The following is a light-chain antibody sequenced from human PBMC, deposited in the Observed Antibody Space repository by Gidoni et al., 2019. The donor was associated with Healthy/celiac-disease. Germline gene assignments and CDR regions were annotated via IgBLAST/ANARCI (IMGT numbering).Light chain of an antibody. Sequence: QSVLTQPPSVSSAPGQKVTISCSGISSNIGNNDVSWYQQLPGTAPKLLIYDNNKRPSGIPDRFSGSKSGTSATLGITGLQTGDEADYYCGTWDSSLSAVVFGGGTKLTVL. V-gene: IGLV1-51*01. J-gene: IGLJ2*01. CDR3: GTWDSSLSAVV. CDR2: DNN. CDR1: SSNIGNND.